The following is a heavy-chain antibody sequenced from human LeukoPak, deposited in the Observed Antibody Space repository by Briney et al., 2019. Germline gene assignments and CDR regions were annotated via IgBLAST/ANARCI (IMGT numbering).Heavy chain of an antibody. V-gene: IGHV3-23*01. J-gene: IGHJ4*02. CDR2: ISGSGGST. Sequence: GGSLRLSCAASRFTLSSYAMSWVRQAPGKGLEWVSGISGSGGSTYYADSVKGRFTISRDNSKNTLYLQMNSLRAEGTAVYYCAKARGTVVPPFDYWGQGTLVTVSS. D-gene: IGHD3-22*01. CDR3: AKARGTVVPPFDY. CDR1: RFTLSSYA.